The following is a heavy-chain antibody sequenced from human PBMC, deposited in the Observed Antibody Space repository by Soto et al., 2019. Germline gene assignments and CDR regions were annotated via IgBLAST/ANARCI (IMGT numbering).Heavy chain of an antibody. CDR3: ARAGYCSGGSCLDVMDV. D-gene: IGHD2-15*01. V-gene: IGHV3-30-3*01. CDR2: ISSDGSAK. CDR1: GFSLSRYS. J-gene: IGHJ6*02. Sequence: QVQVVESGGGVVQPGTSLRLSCGVSGFSLSRYSMHWVRLAPGKWLEWVAIISSDGSAKYYADSVKGRFTISRDDSLYLQMTRLRSEDTAVYYCARAGYCSGGSCLDVMDVWGQGTTVTVSS.